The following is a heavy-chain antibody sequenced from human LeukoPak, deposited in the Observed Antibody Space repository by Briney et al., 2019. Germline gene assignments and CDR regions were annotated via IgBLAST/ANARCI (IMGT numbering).Heavy chain of an antibody. D-gene: IGHD3-22*01. Sequence: TGGSLRLSCTASKFTFSNYGMQWVRQAPGKGLEWVAVVSSDGGTKYYADSVKGRFTISRDNSKNTLYVQVNSLGTEDTAAYYCAKGSYYDSSGSFYFDYWGQGTLVTVSS. J-gene: IGHJ4*02. CDR1: KFTFSNYG. V-gene: IGHV3-30*18. CDR2: VSSDGGTK. CDR3: AKGSYYDSSGSFYFDY.